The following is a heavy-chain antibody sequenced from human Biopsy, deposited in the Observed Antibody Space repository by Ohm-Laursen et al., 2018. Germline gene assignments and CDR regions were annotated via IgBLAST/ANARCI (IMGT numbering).Heavy chain of an antibody. V-gene: IGHV3-66*01. J-gene: IGHJ6*02. CDR1: GFSISINY. Sequence: SLRLSCAASGFSISINYMSWVRQAPGKGLEWISVSNSGGSTYYADSVKDRFTISRDNSNNAVFLQMNSLRAEDTAVYYCARGRGGLAPLDVWGQGTTVTISS. CDR3: ARGRGGLAPLDV. CDR2: SNSGGST.